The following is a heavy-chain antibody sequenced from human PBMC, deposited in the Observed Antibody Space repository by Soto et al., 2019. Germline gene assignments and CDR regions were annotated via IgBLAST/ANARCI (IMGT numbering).Heavy chain of an antibody. Sequence: QVQLQQWGAGLLKPSETLSLTCVVYGGSFSGYYWSWIRQPPGKGLEWIGEINHSGSTNYNPSLKSRATISVDTSKNQFSLKLSSVTAADTAVYYWARGFRFCRGGSCYSGWFDPWGQGTLVTVSS. J-gene: IGHJ5*02. CDR1: GGSFSGYY. D-gene: IGHD2-15*01. V-gene: IGHV4-34*01. CDR3: ARGFRFCRGGSCYSGWFDP. CDR2: INHSGST.